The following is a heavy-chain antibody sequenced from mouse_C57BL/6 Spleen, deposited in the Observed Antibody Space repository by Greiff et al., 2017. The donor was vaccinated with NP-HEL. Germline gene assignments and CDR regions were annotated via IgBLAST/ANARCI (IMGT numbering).Heavy chain of an antibody. CDR1: GFNIKNTY. D-gene: IGHD1-1*01. CDR3: ARPTVVAHWYFDV. Sequence: VQLQQSVAELVRPGASVKLSCTASGFNIKNTYMHWVKQRPEQGLEWIGRIDPANGNTKYAPQFPGKATITADTSSNTAYLQLSSLTSEDTAIYYCARPTVVAHWYFDVWGTGTTVTVSS. CDR2: IDPANGNT. J-gene: IGHJ1*03. V-gene: IGHV14-3*01.